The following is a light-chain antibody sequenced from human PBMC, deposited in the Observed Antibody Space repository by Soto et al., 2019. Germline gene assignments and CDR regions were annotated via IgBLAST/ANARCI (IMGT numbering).Light chain of an antibody. CDR1: QSFSTW. CDR3: QQYNSPPWT. J-gene: IGKJ1*01. CDR2: KTS. V-gene: IGKV1-5*03. Sequence: DIQMTQSPSTLSASIGDRVTITCRASQSFSTWLAWYQQKPGKAPKLLIYKTSSLESGVPSRFSGSGSGTEFTITISSLQPDDFATYYCQQYNSPPWTFGQGTEVEIK.